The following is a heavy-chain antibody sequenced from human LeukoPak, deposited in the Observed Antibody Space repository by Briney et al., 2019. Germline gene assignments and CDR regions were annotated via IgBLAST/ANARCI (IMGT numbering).Heavy chain of an antibody. CDR1: GFTVSSNY. J-gene: IGHJ3*02. D-gene: IGHD3-22*01. CDR2: IYSGGST. Sequence: GGSLRLSCAASGFTVSSNYMSWVRQAPGKGLEWVSIIYSGGSTYYADSVKGRFTISRDNSKNTLYLQMNSLRAEDTAVYYCARDISSGYCDAFDIWGQGTMVTVSS. V-gene: IGHV3-66*01. CDR3: ARDISSGYCDAFDI.